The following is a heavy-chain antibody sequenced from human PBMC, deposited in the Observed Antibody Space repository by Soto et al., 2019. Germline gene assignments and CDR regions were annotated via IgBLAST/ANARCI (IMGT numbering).Heavy chain of an antibody. CDR2: INQDGSEK. CDR1: GFTFSNYW. J-gene: IGHJ6*02. Sequence: EVQLVESGGGLVQPGGSLRLSCAASGFTFSNYWMSWVREAPGKGLEWVANINQDGSEKYYVDSVKGRFPISRDNAKNSLYLQMNSLRAEDPAVYYCAKAGPYYYYGMDVWGQGTTVTVSS. D-gene: IGHD2-8*02. V-gene: IGHV3-7*03. CDR3: AKAGPYYYYGMDV.